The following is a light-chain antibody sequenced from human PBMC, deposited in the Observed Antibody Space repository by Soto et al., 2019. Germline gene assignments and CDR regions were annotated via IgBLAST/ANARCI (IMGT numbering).Light chain of an antibody. J-gene: IGKJ2*01. CDR1: QSVSSK. V-gene: IGKV3-15*01. CDR3: QQDSNWPPYT. CDR2: AAS. Sequence: EIVMTQSPATLSVSPGERATLSCRASQSVSSKLAWYQQKPGQAPRLLIYAASTRATGIPARFSGSGSGTEFTLTITSLQSEDFAVYYCQQDSNWPPYTFGQGTKLESK.